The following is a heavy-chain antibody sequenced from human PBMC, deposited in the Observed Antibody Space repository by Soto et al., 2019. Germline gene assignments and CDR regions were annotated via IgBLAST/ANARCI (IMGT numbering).Heavy chain of an antibody. CDR2: ISGSGGST. J-gene: IGHJ4*02. CDR1: GFTFSSYA. D-gene: IGHD6-19*01. V-gene: IGHV3-23*01. Sequence: EVQLLESGGGLVQPGGSLRLSCAASGFTFSSYAMSWVRQAPGKGLEWVSAISGSGGSTYYADSVKGRFTISRDNSKNTLYLQMNSLRAEDTAVYYCAKVPKPYFWGGWSLTYFDYWGQGTLVTVSS. CDR3: AKVPKPYFWGGWSLTYFDY.